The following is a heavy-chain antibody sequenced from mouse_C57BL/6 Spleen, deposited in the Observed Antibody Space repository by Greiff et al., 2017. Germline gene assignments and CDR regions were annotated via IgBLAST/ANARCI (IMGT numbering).Heavy chain of an antibody. V-gene: IGHV1-81*01. D-gene: IGHD3-3*01. Sequence: VQGVESGAELARPGASVKLSCKASGYTFTSYGISWVKQRTGQGLEWIGEIYPRSGNTYYNEKFKGKATLTADKSSSTAYMELRSLTSEDSAVYFCARWTEDFDYWGQGTTLTVSS. CDR1: GYTFTSYG. CDR3: ARWTEDFDY. J-gene: IGHJ2*01. CDR2: IYPRSGNT.